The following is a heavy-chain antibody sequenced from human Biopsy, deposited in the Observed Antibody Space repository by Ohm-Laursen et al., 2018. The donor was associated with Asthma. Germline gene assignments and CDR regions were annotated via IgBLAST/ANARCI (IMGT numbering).Heavy chain of an antibody. Sequence: ASVKVPCKPSGYTFNSAGITWVRQAPGQGLEWMGWISVYNGNTKVAQKLQDRVTMITDTSTSTAYMELRSLRSDDTAVYFCARAVDYSHYYGIDVWGQGTTVTVS. J-gene: IGHJ6*02. CDR1: GYTFNSAG. CDR3: ARAVDYSHYYGIDV. CDR2: ISVYNGNT. V-gene: IGHV1-18*01. D-gene: IGHD3-10*01.